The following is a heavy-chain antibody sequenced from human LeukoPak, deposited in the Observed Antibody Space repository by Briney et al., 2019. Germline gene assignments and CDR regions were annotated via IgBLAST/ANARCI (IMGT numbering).Heavy chain of an antibody. Sequence: GGSLRLSCAASGFTFSSYAMHWVRQAPGKGLEWVAVISYDGSNKYYADSVKGRFTISRDNSKNTLYLQMNSLRAEDTAVYYCARALRPSTVTNPPYYYYGTDVWGQGTTVTVSS. V-gene: IGHV3-30-3*01. CDR1: GFTFSSYA. CDR3: ARALRPSTVTNPPYYYYGTDV. CDR2: ISYDGSNK. D-gene: IGHD4-17*01. J-gene: IGHJ6*02.